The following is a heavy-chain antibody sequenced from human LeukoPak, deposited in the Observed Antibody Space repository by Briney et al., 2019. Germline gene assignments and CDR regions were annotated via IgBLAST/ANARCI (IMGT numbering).Heavy chain of an antibody. V-gene: IGHV1-2*02. D-gene: IGHD4-17*01. J-gene: IGHJ4*02. Sequence: ASVKVSCKASGYTFSGYYIHWVRQAPGQGLEWMGWIYPNTGGTYYAQKFQGRVTMTRDTSISTDYMELSRLRSDDTAVYYCARKGADYGDYDYWGQGTLVTVSS. CDR2: IYPNTGGT. CDR1: GYTFSGYY. CDR3: ARKGADYGDYDY.